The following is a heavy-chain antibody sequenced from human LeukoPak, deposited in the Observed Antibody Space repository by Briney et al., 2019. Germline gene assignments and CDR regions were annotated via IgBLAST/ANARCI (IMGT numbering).Heavy chain of an antibody. CDR2: INPSGGST. CDR1: GYTFTSYY. D-gene: IGHD6-13*01. V-gene: IGHV1-46*01. Sequence: GASVKVSCKASGYTFTSYYMHWVRQAPGQGLEWMGIINPSGGSTSYAQKFQGRVTMTRDTSTSTVYMELSSLRSEDTAVYYCARVKGQQLAIDHYYGMDVWGQGTTVTVSS. J-gene: IGHJ6*02. CDR3: ARVKGQQLAIDHYYGMDV.